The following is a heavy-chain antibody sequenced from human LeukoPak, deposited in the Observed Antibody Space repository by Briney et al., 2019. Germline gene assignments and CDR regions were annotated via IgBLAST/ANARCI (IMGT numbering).Heavy chain of an antibody. Sequence: GESLKISCTGSGYSFTSYWIGWVRQMPGKGLEWMGIIYPGDSDTRYSPSFQGQVTISADKSISTAYLQWSSLKASDTAMYYCARHGGTFSGYYSHLDYWGQGTLVTVSS. CDR2: IYPGDSDT. D-gene: IGHD3-22*01. CDR1: GYSFTSYW. J-gene: IGHJ4*02. CDR3: ARHGGTFSGYYSHLDY. V-gene: IGHV5-51*01.